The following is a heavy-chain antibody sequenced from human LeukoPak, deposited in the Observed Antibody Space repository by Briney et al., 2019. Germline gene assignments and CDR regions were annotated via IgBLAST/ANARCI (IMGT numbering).Heavy chain of an antibody. D-gene: IGHD5-24*01. Sequence: GGSLRLPCAASGFTFSSYGMHWVRQAPGKRRERVAVISYDGSNKYYADSVKGRFTISRDNSKNTLYLQMNSLRAEDTAVYYCAKAEMATINAFSYFDYWGQGTLVTVSS. J-gene: IGHJ4*02. V-gene: IGHV3-30*18. CDR1: GFTFSSYG. CDR3: AKAEMATINAFSYFDY. CDR2: ISYDGSNK.